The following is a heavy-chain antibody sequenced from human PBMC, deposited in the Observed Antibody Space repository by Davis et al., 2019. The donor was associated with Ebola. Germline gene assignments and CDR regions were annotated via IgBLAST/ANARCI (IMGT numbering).Heavy chain of an antibody. Sequence: GESLKISCAASGFTFSGSAMHWVRQASGKGLEWVGRIRSKANSYATAYAASVKGRFTISRDDSKNTLYLQMNSLRAEDTAVYYCAKDPWVVVVAALFFDYWGQGTLVTVSS. CDR1: GFTFSGSA. V-gene: IGHV3-73*01. CDR2: IRSKANSYAT. CDR3: AKDPWVVVVAALFFDY. J-gene: IGHJ4*02. D-gene: IGHD2-15*01.